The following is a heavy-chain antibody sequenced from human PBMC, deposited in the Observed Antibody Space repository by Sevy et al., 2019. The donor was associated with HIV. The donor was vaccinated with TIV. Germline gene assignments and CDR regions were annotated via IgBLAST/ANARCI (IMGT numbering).Heavy chain of an antibody. Sequence: GGSLRLSCAASGFTFSSCAMSWVRQAPGKGLEWVSGMSGRGGSTDYADSVKGRFTISRDNSKNTLYLQMNSLRAEDTAVYYCAKDVPDQSWYDGFWSGSPCFDYWGRGTLVTVSS. CDR2: MSGRGGST. CDR3: AKDVPDQSWYDGFWSGSPCFDY. CDR1: GFTFSSCA. J-gene: IGHJ4*02. D-gene: IGHD3-3*01. V-gene: IGHV3-23*01.